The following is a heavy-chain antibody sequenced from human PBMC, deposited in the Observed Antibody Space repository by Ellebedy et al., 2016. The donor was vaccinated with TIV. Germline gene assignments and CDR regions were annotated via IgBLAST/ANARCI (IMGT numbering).Heavy chain of an antibody. CDR3: ARDVAARDYDFWSCYNNWFDP. CDR1: GASITSHY. D-gene: IGHD3-3*01. Sequence: MPGGSLRLSCRVSGASITSHYWSWIRQPPGKGLEWIGCLYNVGSTGYTSSLKTRSTISASTSRNPLSLRLTSVTAADTAIYYCARDVAARDYDFWSCYNNWFDPWGQGILVTVSS. CDR2: LYNVGST. V-gene: IGHV4-59*11. J-gene: IGHJ5*02.